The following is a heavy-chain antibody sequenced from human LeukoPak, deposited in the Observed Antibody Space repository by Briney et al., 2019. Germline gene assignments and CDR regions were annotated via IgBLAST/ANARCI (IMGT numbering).Heavy chain of an antibody. CDR1: GFTFSRYE. CDR2: ISSSGSTI. Sequence: PGGSLRLSCAASGFTFSRYEMNWVRQAPGKGLEWVSYISSSGSTIYYADSLKGRFTISRDNAKNSLYLQMNSLRAEDTAVYYCARGGYYDILTGYFYWGQGTLVTVSS. CDR3: ARGGYYDILTGYFY. V-gene: IGHV3-48*03. D-gene: IGHD3-9*01. J-gene: IGHJ4*02.